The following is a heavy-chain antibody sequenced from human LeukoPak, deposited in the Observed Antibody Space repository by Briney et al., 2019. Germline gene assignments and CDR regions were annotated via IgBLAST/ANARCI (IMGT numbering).Heavy chain of an antibody. CDR3: ARDRSPGI. V-gene: IGHV3-30-3*01. J-gene: IGHJ3*02. D-gene: IGHD1-14*01. CDR1: GFTFSSYA. Sequence: GGSLRLSCAASGFTFSSYAMHWVRQAPGKGLEWVAVISYDGSNKYYADSVKGRFTISRDNSKNTLYLQMNSLRAEDTAVYYCARDRSPGIWGQGTMVTVSS. CDR2: ISYDGSNK.